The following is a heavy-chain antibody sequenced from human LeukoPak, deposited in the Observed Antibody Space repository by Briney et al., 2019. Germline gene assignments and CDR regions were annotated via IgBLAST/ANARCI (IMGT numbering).Heavy chain of an antibody. CDR1: GASVSGSAYY. V-gene: IGHV4-39*01. CDR2: IYYSGST. CDR3: ASQYFLILSLYYFDN. J-gene: IGHJ4*02. D-gene: IGHD3-10*02. Sequence: SETLSLTCTVSGASVSGSAYYWGWIRQPPGKGLEWIGSIYYSGSTYYNPSLKSRVTISVDTSKNQFSLKLSSVTAADTAVYYCASQYFLILSLYYFDNWGQGTLVTVSS.